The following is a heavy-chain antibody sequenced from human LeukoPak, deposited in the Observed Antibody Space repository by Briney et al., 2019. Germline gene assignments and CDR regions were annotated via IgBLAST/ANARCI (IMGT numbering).Heavy chain of an antibody. V-gene: IGHV3-23*01. CDR3: ATSEMATRKGHHY. CDR2: VSSEGSGT. J-gene: IGHJ4*02. D-gene: IGHD5-24*01. CDR1: GFTFSKFA. Sequence: AGGSLRLSCATSGFTFSKFAVAWVRLAPGKGLEWVSTVSSEGSGTYYVDSVQGRFTVSRVNSRSIVFLQMNSLRGDDTAVYYCATSEMATRKGHHYWGQGALVTVSS.